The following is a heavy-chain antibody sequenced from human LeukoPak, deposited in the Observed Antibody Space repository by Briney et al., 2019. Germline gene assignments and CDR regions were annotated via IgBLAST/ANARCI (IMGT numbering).Heavy chain of an antibody. D-gene: IGHD3-16*01. CDR2: IVVGSGNT. CDR1: GFTFTSSA. J-gene: IGHJ3*02. V-gene: IGHV1-58*01. Sequence: SVKVSCTASGFTFTSSAVQWVRQARGHRLEWIGRIVVGSGNTNYAQKLQERVTITRGMSTSTAYMELSRLRSDDTAVYYCARIGEGMITFGGPDAFDIWGQGTMVTVSS. CDR3: ARIGEGMITFGGPDAFDI.